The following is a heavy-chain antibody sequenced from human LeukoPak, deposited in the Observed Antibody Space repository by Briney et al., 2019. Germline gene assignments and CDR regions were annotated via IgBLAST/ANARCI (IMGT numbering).Heavy chain of an antibody. Sequence: GGSLRLSCAASGFTVSSNYMSWVRQAPGKGLEWVSVIYSGGSTYYADSVKGRFTISRDNSKNTLYLQMNSLRAEDTAVYYCARGVYAYYYDSSGYDNDAFDIWGQGTMVTVSS. D-gene: IGHD3-22*01. J-gene: IGHJ3*02. CDR3: ARGVYAYYYDSSGYDNDAFDI. V-gene: IGHV3-53*01. CDR1: GFTVSSNY. CDR2: IYSGGST.